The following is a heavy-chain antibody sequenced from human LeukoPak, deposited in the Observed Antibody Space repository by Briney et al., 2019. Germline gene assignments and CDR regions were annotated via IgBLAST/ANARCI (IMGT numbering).Heavy chain of an antibody. Sequence: GGSLRLSCAASGSTITNYWMHWVRQAPGQGPVWVSRISSDGTTTNYADSVRGRFTISRDNAKNMLYLQMNSLRAEDTAIYYCVVIVLGWGQGTLVTVSS. J-gene: IGHJ4*02. V-gene: IGHV3-74*01. CDR3: VVIVLG. D-gene: IGHD2-8*02. CDR2: ISSDGTTT. CDR1: GSTITNYW.